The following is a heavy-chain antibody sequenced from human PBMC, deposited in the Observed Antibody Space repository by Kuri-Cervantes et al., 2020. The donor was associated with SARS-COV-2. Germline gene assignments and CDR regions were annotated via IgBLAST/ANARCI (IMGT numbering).Heavy chain of an antibody. Sequence: ETLSLTCAASGFTFSSYAMHWVRQAPGKGLEWVSYITGSGSTIYYADSVKGRFTISRDNAKNSLYLQMNSLRAEDTAVYYCVRDGDHWNFDYWGQGTLVTVSS. J-gene: IGHJ4*02. CDR2: ITGSGSTI. CDR1: GFTFSSYA. CDR3: VRDGDHWNFDY. D-gene: IGHD1-1*01. V-gene: IGHV3-48*04.